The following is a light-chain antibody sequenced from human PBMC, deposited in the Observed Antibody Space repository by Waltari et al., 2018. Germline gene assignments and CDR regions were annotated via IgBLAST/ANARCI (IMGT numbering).Light chain of an antibody. CDR3: LLHFGGDQLV. CDR2: GST. J-gene: IGLJ3*02. CDR1: TGAVAGDFY. Sequence: QTVVTQQPSLTVYPGGTVTRTCSSSTGAVAGDFYPNWFQQMPGQAPRALIFGSTNKYSWTPARFSGSLLGGKAALTLSGAQPEDEADYYCLLHFGGDQLVFGGGTKLTVL. V-gene: IGLV7-43*01.